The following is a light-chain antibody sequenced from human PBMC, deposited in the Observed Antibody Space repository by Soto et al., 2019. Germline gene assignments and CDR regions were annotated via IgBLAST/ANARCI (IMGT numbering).Light chain of an antibody. V-gene: IGKV3-20*01. Sequence: DIVLTQSPGTLSLSPGERATLSCRASQGVSSSYFAWYQQKPGQAPRLLIYDTSSRPTGIPDRFSSSGSGTDFTLTISRLEPEDFAVYYCQQYGTSPMFTFGQGTKLEIK. CDR3: QQYGTSPMFT. CDR1: QGVSSSY. CDR2: DTS. J-gene: IGKJ2*01.